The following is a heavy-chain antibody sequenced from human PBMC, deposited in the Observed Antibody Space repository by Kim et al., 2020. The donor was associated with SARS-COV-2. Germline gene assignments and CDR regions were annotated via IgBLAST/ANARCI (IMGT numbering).Heavy chain of an antibody. CDR1: GFTFSSYW. Sequence: GGSLRLSCAASGFTFSSYWMSWVRQAPGKGLEWVANIKQDGSEKYYVDSVKGRFTISRDNAKNSLYLQMNSLRAEDTAVYYCARTPIEKFGLRGVREPFDYWGQGTLVTVSS. CDR2: IKQDGSEK. CDR3: ARTPIEKFGLRGVREPFDY. D-gene: IGHD3-10*01. V-gene: IGHV3-7*03. J-gene: IGHJ4*02.